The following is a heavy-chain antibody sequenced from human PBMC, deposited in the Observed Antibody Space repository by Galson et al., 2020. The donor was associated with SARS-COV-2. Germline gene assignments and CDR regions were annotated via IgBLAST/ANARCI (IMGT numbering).Heavy chain of an antibody. J-gene: IGHJ6*02. D-gene: IGHD1-7*01. V-gene: IGHV6-1*01. CDR1: GNSVSSNSAA. CDR2: TYYRSKWYN. Sequence: SQTLSITCAISGNSVSSNSAAWNWIRQSPSRGLEWLGRTYYRSKWYNDYAVSVKSRITINPDTSKNQLSLQLNSVTPEDTAVYYCARALLTGTNILYYSGMDVWGQGTTVTVSS. CDR3: ARALLTGTNILYYSGMDV.